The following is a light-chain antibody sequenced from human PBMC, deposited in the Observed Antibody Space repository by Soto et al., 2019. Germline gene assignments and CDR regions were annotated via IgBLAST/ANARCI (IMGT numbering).Light chain of an antibody. CDR2: AAS. J-gene: IGKJ4*01. CDR3: QHSHSAPLT. V-gene: IGKV1-39*01. CDR1: QSISSH. Sequence: DIQMTQSPSSLSASVGDRVTITCRASQSISSHLNWYQQKPGKAPKLLIYAASSLQSGVPSRFSGSGSGTEFTLTISSLQPEDFATYSCQHSHSAPLTFGGGTKVEIK.